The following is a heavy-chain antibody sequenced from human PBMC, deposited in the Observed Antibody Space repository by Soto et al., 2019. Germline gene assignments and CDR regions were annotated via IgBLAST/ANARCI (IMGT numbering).Heavy chain of an antibody. CDR3: AKQTGLHPNGFDI. CDR1: GFTISSYG. J-gene: IGHJ3*02. Sequence: QVQLVESGGGVVQPGRSLRLSCAASGFTISSYGIHWVRQAPGKGLEWVAVISYDGSNEYYADSVKDRFSISRDNSKSTLYLQKKSLRAEDTAVYHCAKQTGLHPNGFDIWGQGTTVTVSS. V-gene: IGHV3-30*18. D-gene: IGHD1-1*01. CDR2: ISYDGSNE.